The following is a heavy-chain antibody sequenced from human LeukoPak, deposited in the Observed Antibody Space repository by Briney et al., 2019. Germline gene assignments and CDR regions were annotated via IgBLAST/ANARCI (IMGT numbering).Heavy chain of an antibody. Sequence: SETLSLTCTVSGGSISSSSYYWGWIRQPPGKGLEWIGGIYYSGSTYYSPSLKSRVTISVDTSKNQFSLKLSSVTAADTAVYYCARTRYYYNSRSYGAPYYFDYWGQGTLVTVSS. CDR1: GGSISSSSYY. CDR3: ARTRYYYNSRSYGAPYYFDY. V-gene: IGHV4-39*01. J-gene: IGHJ4*02. D-gene: IGHD3-10*01. CDR2: IYYSGST.